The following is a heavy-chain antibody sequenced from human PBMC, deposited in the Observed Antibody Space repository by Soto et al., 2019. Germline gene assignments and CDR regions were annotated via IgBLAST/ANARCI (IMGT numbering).Heavy chain of an antibody. Sequence: QVPLVQSGAEVKKPGASVKVSCKASGYTFIGHYLHWVRQAPGQGLEWLGWTNPSSGATNFAQKFQGRVTMTRDTSISTAYLELSRLRSDDTAVYYCARAAGTTGNYYFGMDVWGQGTTVTVSS. D-gene: IGHD1-7*01. CDR3: ARAAGTTGNYYFGMDV. V-gene: IGHV1-2*02. J-gene: IGHJ6*02. CDR2: TNPSSGAT. CDR1: GYTFIGHY.